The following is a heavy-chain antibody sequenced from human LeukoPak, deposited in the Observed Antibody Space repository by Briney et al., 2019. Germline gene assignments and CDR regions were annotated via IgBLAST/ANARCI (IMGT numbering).Heavy chain of an antibody. V-gene: IGHV3-30*18. Sequence: PPGGSLRLSCAASGFTFSSYGMHWVRQTPGKGLEWVAVISYDGSNKYYADSVKGQFTISRDNSKNTLYLQMNSLRAEDTAVYYCAKDSRSGWYSVLMFDWGQGTLVTVSS. CDR1: GFTFSSYG. J-gene: IGHJ4*02. D-gene: IGHD6-19*01. CDR3: AKDSRSGWYSVLMFD. CDR2: ISYDGSNK.